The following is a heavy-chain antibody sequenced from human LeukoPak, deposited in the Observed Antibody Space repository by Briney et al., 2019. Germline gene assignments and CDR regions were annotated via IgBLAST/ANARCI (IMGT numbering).Heavy chain of an antibody. Sequence: GGSLRLSCAASGFTFDDYAMHWVRQAPGKGLEWVSGISWNSGSIGYADSVKGRFTISRDNAKNTLYLQMNSLRAEDTAVYYCARVPYYYDSSGYLPLDYWGQGTLVTVSS. V-gene: IGHV3-9*01. CDR3: ARVPYYYDSSGYLPLDY. D-gene: IGHD3-22*01. J-gene: IGHJ4*02. CDR1: GFTFDDYA. CDR2: ISWNSGSI.